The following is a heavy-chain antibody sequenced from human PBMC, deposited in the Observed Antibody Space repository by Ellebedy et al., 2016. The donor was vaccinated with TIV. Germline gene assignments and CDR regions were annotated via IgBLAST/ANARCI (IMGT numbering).Heavy chain of an antibody. Sequence: GESLKISCAASGFNLSNNALHWVRQAPGKGLEWLAVISYNGSIQFYADSVKGQFTISRDNSKSMLYQQMNNLRTEHTALYYCAKLGVVIRGDYWGQGTLVTVSS. CDR1: GFNLSNNA. CDR3: AKLGVVIRGDY. J-gene: IGHJ1*01. CDR2: ISYNGSIQ. V-gene: IGHV3-30-3*02. D-gene: IGHD3-10*01.